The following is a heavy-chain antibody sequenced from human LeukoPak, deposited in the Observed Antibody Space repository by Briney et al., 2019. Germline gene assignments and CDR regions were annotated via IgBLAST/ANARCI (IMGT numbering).Heavy chain of an antibody. CDR1: GFTFSSYS. CDR3: ARDLYGGNLDAFDI. Sequence: PGGSLRLSCAASGFTFSSYSMNWVRQAPGKGLEWVSSISSSSSYIYYADSVKGRFTISRDNAKNSLYLQMNSLRAEDTAVYCCARDLYGGNLDAFDIWGQGTMVTVSS. J-gene: IGHJ3*02. CDR2: ISSSSSYI. D-gene: IGHD4-23*01. V-gene: IGHV3-21*01.